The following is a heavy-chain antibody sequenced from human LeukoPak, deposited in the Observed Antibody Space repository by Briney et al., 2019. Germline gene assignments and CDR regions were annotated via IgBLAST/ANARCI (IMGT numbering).Heavy chain of an antibody. Sequence: ASVKVSCRASGYTFTSYSMNWVRQAPGQGLEYMGWINANTGNPTYAQGFTGRFVFSLDTSVSTAYLQISSLKAEDTAVYYCARVTGTYYDFWSGPRPDWFDPWGQGTLVTVSS. CDR3: ARVTGTYYDFWSGPRPDWFDP. CDR2: INANTGNP. CDR1: GYTFTSYS. J-gene: IGHJ5*02. V-gene: IGHV7-4-1*02. D-gene: IGHD3-3*01.